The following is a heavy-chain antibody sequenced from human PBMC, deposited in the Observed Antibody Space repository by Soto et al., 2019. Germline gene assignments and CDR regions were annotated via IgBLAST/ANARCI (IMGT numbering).Heavy chain of an antibody. D-gene: IGHD3-16*01. CDR1: GFTFRSYV. CDR2: TSYDGSNN. V-gene: IGHV3-33*05. CDR3: ARWGTTGGLDV. J-gene: IGHJ4*02. Sequence: QVQLVESGGGVVQPGTSLRLSCVGSGFTFRSYVIHWVRQAPGKGLEWVALTSYDGSNNFYGDSVKGRFTISRDNSRNTVELQMDILRLEDTALYYCARWGTTGGLDVWGQGNLVSVSS.